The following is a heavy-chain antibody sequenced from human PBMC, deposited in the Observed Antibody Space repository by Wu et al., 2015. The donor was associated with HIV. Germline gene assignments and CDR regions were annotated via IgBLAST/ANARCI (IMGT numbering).Heavy chain of an antibody. CDR3: ARDRAATGPDY. Sequence: QVQLVQSGAEVKRPGASVKVSCKASGYTFTNYGITWVRQAPGQGLEWMAWISAYNGDTNYAQKLQGRVTMTTDTSTSTAYMELRSLRSDDTAVYYCARDRAATGPDYWGQGTLVHRLL. CDR1: GYTFTNYG. J-gene: IGHJ4*02. D-gene: IGHD6-13*01. V-gene: IGHV1-18*01. CDR2: ISAYNGDT.